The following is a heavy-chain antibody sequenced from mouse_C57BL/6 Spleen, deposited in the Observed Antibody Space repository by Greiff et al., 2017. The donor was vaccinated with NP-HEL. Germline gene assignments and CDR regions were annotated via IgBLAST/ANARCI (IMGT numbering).Heavy chain of an antibody. CDR1: GYTFTSYW. J-gene: IGHJ2*01. V-gene: IGHV1-74*01. CDR2: IHPSDSDT. CDR3: AISLFGDYYFDY. Sequence: QVHVKQPGAELVKPGASVKVSCKASGYTFTSYWMHWVKQRPGQGLEWIGRIHPSDSDTNYNQKFKGKATLTVDKSSSTAYMQLSSLTSEDSAVYYCAISLFGDYYFDYWGQGTTLTVSS. D-gene: IGHD3-1*01.